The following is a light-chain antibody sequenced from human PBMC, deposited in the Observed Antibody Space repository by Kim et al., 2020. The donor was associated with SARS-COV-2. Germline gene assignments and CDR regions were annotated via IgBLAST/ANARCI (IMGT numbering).Light chain of an antibody. Sequence: DIVMTQSPDSLAVSLGERATINCKSSQSVLYSSNNKNYLAWYQQKPGQSPKLLIYWASTRESGVPDRFSGSGSGTDFTLTISSLQAEDVAVYYCQQYYSSPGFTFGPGTKVDIK. CDR2: WAS. CDR1: QSVLYSSNNKNY. V-gene: IGKV4-1*01. J-gene: IGKJ3*01. CDR3: QQYYSSPGFT.